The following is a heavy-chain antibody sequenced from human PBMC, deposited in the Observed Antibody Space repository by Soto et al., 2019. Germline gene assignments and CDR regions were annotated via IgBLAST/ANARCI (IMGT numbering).Heavy chain of an antibody. J-gene: IGHJ5*02. CDR3: ARVKKRRLELRRTDGGNWFDP. CDR2: IYYSGST. Sequence: SETLSLTCTVSGGSISSSSYYWGWIRQPPGKGLEWIGSIYYSGSTYYNPSLKSRVTISVDTSKNQFSLKLSSVTAADTAVYYCARVKKRRLELRRTDGGNWFDPWGQGTLVTVSS. V-gene: IGHV4-39*07. CDR1: GGSISSSSYY. D-gene: IGHD1-7*01.